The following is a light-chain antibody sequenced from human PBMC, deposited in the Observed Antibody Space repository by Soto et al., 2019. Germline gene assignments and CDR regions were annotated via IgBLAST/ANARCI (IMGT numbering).Light chain of an antibody. CDR2: GVS. CDR1: QSVNTKY. V-gene: IGKV3D-15*01. J-gene: IGKJ4*01. Sequence: IVMTHAPATLSVSPGERATLSFRASQSVNTKYLAWYQQKPGQAPRLLISGVSSRATGIPARFTGSGSGTEFTLTISSLQSEDFAVYYCQQYNNWPLTFGGGTKVDIK. CDR3: QQYNNWPLT.